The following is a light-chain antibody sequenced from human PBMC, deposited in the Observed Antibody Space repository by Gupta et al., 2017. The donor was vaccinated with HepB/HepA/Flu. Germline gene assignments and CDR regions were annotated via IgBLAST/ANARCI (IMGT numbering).Light chain of an antibody. CDR2: KVS. CDR3: MQGTFWRT. V-gene: IGKV2-30*02. J-gene: IGKJ1*01. Sequence: EVVMTQSPLSLPVTLGQSASISCKSSQSLVHTDGYIYLNWFHQRPGQSPRRLIYKVSNRDSGVPERFSGSGSGTDFTLKISRVEDEDVGVYYCMQGTFWRTFGQGTKVEI. CDR1: QSLVHTDGYIY.